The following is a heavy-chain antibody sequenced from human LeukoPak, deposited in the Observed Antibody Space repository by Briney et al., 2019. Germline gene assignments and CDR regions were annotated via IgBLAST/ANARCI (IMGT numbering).Heavy chain of an antibody. J-gene: IGHJ4*02. D-gene: IGHD3-22*01. CDR1: GFTFSSYA. CDR2: ISYDGSNK. CDR3: ARAGRITMIVATGYFDY. Sequence: GGSLRLPCAASGFTFSSYAMHWVRQAPGKGLEWVAVISYDGSNKYYADSVKGRFTISRDNSKNTLYQQMNSLRAEDTAVYYCARAGRITMIVATGYFDYWGQGTLVTVSS. V-gene: IGHV3-30*04.